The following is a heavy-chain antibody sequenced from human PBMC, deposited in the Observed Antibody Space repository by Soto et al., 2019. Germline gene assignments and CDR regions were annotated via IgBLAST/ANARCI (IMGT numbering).Heavy chain of an antibody. D-gene: IGHD6-13*01. CDR1: GFTFSSYA. V-gene: IGHV3-23*01. CDR2: ISGSGGST. CDR3: AKRPNRQHEGYYFDY. Sequence: GGSLRLSCAASGFTFSSYAMSWVRQAPGKGLEWVSAISGSGGSTYYADSVKGRFTISRDNSKNTLYLQMNSLRAEDTAVYYCAKRPNRQHEGYYFDYWGQGTLVTVSS. J-gene: IGHJ4*02.